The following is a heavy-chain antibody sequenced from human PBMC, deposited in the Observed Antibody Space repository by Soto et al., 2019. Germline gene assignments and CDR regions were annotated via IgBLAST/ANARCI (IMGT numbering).Heavy chain of an antibody. J-gene: IGHJ4*02. CDR2: FSLSGTT. CDR1: GASITGSFF. CDR3: ARGMTPPGAPAWYYFDS. Sequence: PSEPLSLTCPVSGASITGSFFCSWIRRRGSQGLEWIGRFSLSGTTNYNPSLRSRVTMSADVSKNQFSLRLTSVTAADTALYYCARGMTPPGAPAWYYFDSWGQGTLVTVSS. V-gene: IGHV4-4*07. D-gene: IGHD2-8*02.